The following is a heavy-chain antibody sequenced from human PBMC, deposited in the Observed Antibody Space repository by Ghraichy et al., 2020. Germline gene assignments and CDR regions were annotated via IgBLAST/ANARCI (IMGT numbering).Heavy chain of an antibody. Sequence: GESLNISCAASGFTFSSYNMIWVRQAPGKRLEWVSYITGSLSNIYYTPSVKGRFTISRDNAKNSLYLQMNSLRDEDTAVYYCARVRRITRTTSETDYWGQGTMVNVTS. J-gene: IGHJ4*02. CDR1: GFTFSSYN. CDR2: ITGSLSNI. CDR3: ARVRRITRTTSETDY. D-gene: IGHD1-7*01. V-gene: IGHV3-48*02.